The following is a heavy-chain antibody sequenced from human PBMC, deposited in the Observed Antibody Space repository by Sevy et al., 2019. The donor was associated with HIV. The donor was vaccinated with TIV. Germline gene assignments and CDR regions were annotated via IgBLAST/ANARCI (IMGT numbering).Heavy chain of an antibody. CDR2: INCNGGST. J-gene: IGHJ4*02. CDR1: GFTFDDYG. CDR3: ARRDGYTPIRDYFDY. Sequence: GGSLRLSCAASGFTFDDYGMSWVRQAPGKGLKWVSGINCNGGSTGYADSVKGRFTISRDNAKNSLYLQMNSLRAEDTALYYCARRDGYTPIRDYFDYWGQRTLVTVSS. D-gene: IGHD5-12*01. V-gene: IGHV3-20*04.